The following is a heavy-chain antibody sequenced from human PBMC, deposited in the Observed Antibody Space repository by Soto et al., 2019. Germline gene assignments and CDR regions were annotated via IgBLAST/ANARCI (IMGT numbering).Heavy chain of an antibody. CDR2: IYYSGST. Sequence: PSETLSLTCTVSGGSISSYYWSWIRQPPGKGLEWIGYIYYSGSTNYNPSLKSRVTISVDTSKNQFSLKLSSVTAADTAVYYCARHGYCSSTSCYQGPQQEFDPWGQGTLVTVSS. CDR1: GGSISSYY. CDR3: ARHGYCSSTSCYQGPQQEFDP. V-gene: IGHV4-59*08. D-gene: IGHD2-2*03. J-gene: IGHJ5*02.